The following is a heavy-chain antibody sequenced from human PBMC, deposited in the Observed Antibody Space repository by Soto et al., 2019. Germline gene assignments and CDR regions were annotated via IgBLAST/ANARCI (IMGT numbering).Heavy chain of an antibody. CDR3: ARFMVRGVITP. J-gene: IGHJ5*02. CDR2: MNPNSGNT. V-gene: IGHV1-8*01. D-gene: IGHD3-10*01. CDR1: GYTFTSYD. Sequence: QVQLVQSGAEVKKPGASVKVSCKASGYTFTSYDINWVRQATGQGFEWMGWMNPNSGNTGYAQKFQGRITMTRDISISTAYMEMSSLRSEDTAVYYCARFMVRGVITPWGQGTPVTVSA.